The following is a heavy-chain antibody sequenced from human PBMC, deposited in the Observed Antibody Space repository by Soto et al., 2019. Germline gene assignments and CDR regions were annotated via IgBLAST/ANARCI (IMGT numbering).Heavy chain of an antibody. CDR3: ARDRSIAARLFDY. Sequence: QVPLVQSGAEVKKPGASVKVSCKASGYTFTSYAMHWVRQAPGQRLEWMGWINAGNGNTKYSQKFQGRVTITSATYTSTAYMELSSLRAEDTAVYHCARDRSIAARLFDYWGQGTLVTVSS. D-gene: IGHD6-6*01. CDR2: INAGNGNT. V-gene: IGHV1-3*01. J-gene: IGHJ4*02. CDR1: GYTFTSYA.